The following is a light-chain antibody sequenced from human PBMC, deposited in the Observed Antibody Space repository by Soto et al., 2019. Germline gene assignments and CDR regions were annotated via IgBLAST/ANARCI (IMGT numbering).Light chain of an antibody. CDR3: SSYTSTSNDV. Sequence: QSVLTQPASVSGSPGQSITISCTGTSSDVGDYNYVSWYQQHPVKAPKLMIYDVSNRPSGVSNRFSGSKSGNTASLTISGLQAEDEADYYCSSYTSTSNDVFGTGNKVTVL. J-gene: IGLJ1*01. CDR2: DVS. CDR1: SSDVGDYNY. V-gene: IGLV2-14*01.